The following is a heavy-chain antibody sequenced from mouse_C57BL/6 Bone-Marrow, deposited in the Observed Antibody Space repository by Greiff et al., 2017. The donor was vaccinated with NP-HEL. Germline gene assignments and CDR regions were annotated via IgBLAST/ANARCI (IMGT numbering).Heavy chain of an antibody. V-gene: IGHV5-4*01. D-gene: IGHD1-1*01. J-gene: IGHJ3*01. Sequence: EVKVVESGGGLVKPGGSLKLSCAASGFTFSSYAMSWVRQTPEKRLEWVATISDGGSYTYYPDNVKGRFTISRDNAKNHLYLQMSHLKSEDTAMYYCARESTVVATPFAYWGQGTLVTVSA. CDR3: ARESTVVATPFAY. CDR1: GFTFSSYA. CDR2: ISDGGSYT.